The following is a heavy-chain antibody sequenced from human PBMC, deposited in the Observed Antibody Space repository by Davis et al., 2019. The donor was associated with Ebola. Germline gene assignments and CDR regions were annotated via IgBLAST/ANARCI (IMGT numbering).Heavy chain of an antibody. CDR1: GGSFSGYY. V-gene: IGHV4-34*01. CDR3: ARGDNEMAARRWGWFDP. CDR2: INHSGST. Sequence: PSETLSLTCAVYGGSFSGYYWSWIRQPPGKGLEWIGEINHSGSTNYNPSLKSRVTISVDTSKNQFSLKLSSVTAADTAVYYCARGDNEMAARRWGWFDPWGQGTLVTVSS. D-gene: IGHD6-6*01. J-gene: IGHJ5*02.